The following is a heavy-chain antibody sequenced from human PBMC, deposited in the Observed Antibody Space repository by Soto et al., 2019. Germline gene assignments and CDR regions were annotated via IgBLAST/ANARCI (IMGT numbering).Heavy chain of an antibody. CDR1: GYSFTSYW. V-gene: IGHV5-10-1*01. CDR2: IDPSDSYT. Sequence: PGESLKISCNGSGYSFTSYWISWVRQMPGKGLEWMGRIDPSDSYTNYSPSFQGHVTISADKSISTAYLQWSSLKASDTAMYYCASWEYSSSSGDYWGQGTLVTVSS. J-gene: IGHJ4*02. CDR3: ASWEYSSSSGDY. D-gene: IGHD6-6*01.